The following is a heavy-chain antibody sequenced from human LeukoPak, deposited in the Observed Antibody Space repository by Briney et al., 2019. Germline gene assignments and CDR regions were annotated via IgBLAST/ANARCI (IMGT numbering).Heavy chain of an antibody. V-gene: IGHV3-30*04. Sequence: GGSLRLSCAASGFTFSSYAMQWVRQAPGKGLEWVAVISHDGSNEYYADSVKGRFTISRDNSKNTLYLQMNSLRAEDTAVYYCAKDAIYDSYYFDYWGQGTLVTVSS. D-gene: IGHD3-3*01. CDR3: AKDAIYDSYYFDY. CDR2: ISHDGSNE. CDR1: GFTFSSYA. J-gene: IGHJ4*02.